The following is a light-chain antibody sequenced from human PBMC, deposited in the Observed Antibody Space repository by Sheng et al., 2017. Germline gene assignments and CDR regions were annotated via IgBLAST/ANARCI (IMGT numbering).Light chain of an antibody. J-gene: IGKJ1*01. CDR1: QSITSNY. V-gene: IGKV3-20*01. Sequence: EIVLTQSPGILSSSPGERATLSCRASQSITSNYLAWYQQTPGQAPKLLIYGASSRATGISDRFSGSGSGTDFTLTISRLEPEDFAVYYCQQYGSSPRTFGQGTEGGN. CDR3: QQYGSSPRT. CDR2: GAS.